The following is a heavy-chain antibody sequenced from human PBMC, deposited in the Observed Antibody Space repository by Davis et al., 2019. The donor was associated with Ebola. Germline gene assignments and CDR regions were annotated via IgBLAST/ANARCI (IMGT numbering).Heavy chain of an antibody. J-gene: IGHJ4*02. Sequence: GESLKISCAASGFTFSSYAMSWVRQAPGKGLEWVSAISGSGGSTYYADSVKGRFTISRDNSKNTLYLQMNSLRAEDTAVYYCASTTIVGATGDYWGQGTLVTVSS. CDR1: GFTFSSYA. D-gene: IGHD1-26*01. V-gene: IGHV3-23*01. CDR3: ASTTIVGATGDY. CDR2: ISGSGGST.